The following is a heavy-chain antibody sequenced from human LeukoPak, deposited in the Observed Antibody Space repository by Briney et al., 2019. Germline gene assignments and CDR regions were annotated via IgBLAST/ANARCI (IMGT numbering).Heavy chain of an antibody. CDR1: GFTISSYA. V-gene: IGHV3-23*01. Sequence: GGSLRLSCAASGFTISSYAMSWVRQAPGKGLEWVSAISGSGGSTYYADSVKGRFTISRDNSKNTLYLQMNSLRAEDTAVYYCAKDLYYDSSGAFDPWGQGTLVTVSS. CDR3: AKDLYYDSSGAFDP. D-gene: IGHD3-22*01. J-gene: IGHJ5*02. CDR2: ISGSGGST.